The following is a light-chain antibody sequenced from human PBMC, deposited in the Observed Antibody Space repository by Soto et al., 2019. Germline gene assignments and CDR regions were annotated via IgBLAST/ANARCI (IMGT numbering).Light chain of an antibody. CDR1: SSNIGAGYD. V-gene: IGLV1-40*01. J-gene: IGLJ3*02. CDR3: QSYDIRLSGWV. Sequence: QSVLTQPPSVSGAPGQRVTISCTGSSSNIGAGYDVHWYQQLLGTAPKLLIYGNSNRPSGVPDRFSGSKSGTSASLAITGLQAEDEADYYCQSYDIRLSGWVFGGGTKVTVL. CDR2: GNS.